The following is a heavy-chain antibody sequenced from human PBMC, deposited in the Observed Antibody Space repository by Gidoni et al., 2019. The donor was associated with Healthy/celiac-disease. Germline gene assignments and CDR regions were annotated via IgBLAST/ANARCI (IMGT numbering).Heavy chain of an antibody. CDR3: ARDRGVPGYCSSTSCYTGLTYDY. D-gene: IGHD2-2*02. CDR1: GGTFSSYA. V-gene: IGHV1-69*01. J-gene: IGHJ4*02. CDR2: IIPIFGTA. Sequence: QVQLVQSGAEVKKPGSSVKVSCKASGGTFSSYAISWVRQAPGQGLEWMGGIIPIFGTANYAQKFQGRVTITADESTSTAYMELSSLRSEDTAVYYCARDRGVPGYCSSTSCYTGLTYDYWGQGTLVTVSS.